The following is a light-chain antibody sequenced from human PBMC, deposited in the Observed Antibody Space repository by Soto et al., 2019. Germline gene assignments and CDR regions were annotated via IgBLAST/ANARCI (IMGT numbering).Light chain of an antibody. CDR1: QSISIW. Sequence: DIHMTQSPSTLSASVGDRVTITCRASQSISIWLAWYQQKPGKAPHLLIYKTSRIKTGVPSRFSGSGSGTEFTLTVSSPPPDDFAIYYGQHSNDYSWTFGQGTKVEVQ. J-gene: IGKJ1*01. V-gene: IGKV1-5*03. CDR3: QHSNDYSWT. CDR2: KTS.